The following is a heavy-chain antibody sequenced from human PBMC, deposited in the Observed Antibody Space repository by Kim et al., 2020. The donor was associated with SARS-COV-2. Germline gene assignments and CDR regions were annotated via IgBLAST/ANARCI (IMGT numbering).Heavy chain of an antibody. J-gene: IGHJ4*02. CDR3: AKRVDSSGYEN. CDR2: ISRTGGNT. CDR1: GFTFSNYA. Sequence: GGSLRLSCAASGFTFSNYAMTWVRQAPGKGLEWVSAISRTGGNTYYADSVKGRFTISRDDSKNTLYLQMNSLRAEDTAVFYCAKRVDSSGYENWGQGTLVTVSS. V-gene: IGHV3-23*01. D-gene: IGHD3-22*01.